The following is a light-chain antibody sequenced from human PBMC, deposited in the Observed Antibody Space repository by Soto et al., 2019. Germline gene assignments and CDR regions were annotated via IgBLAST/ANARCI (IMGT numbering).Light chain of an antibody. CDR3: QQSHNTPRK. CDR1: QSISNS. CDR2: AAS. V-gene: IGKV1-39*01. J-gene: IGKJ1*01. Sequence: IQLTQSPSSLSASVGARATITCRASQSISNSLNWYQHKPGEAPKLLLCAASRLQGGFQSMFSGSGSGTDFSRTISSLLPEDVATYYCQQSHNTPRKCGQGTKVDIK.